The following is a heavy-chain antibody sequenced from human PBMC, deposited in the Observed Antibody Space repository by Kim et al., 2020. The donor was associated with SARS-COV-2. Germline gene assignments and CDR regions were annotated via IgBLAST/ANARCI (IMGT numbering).Heavy chain of an antibody. CDR1: GFTFSSYG. CDR2: INRGGDT. Sequence: GGSLRLSCAASGFTFSSYGMSWVRQAPGKGLEWVSGINRGGDTNYADAVVRRCTISTGNSKNKLFLQKKSRMGADTTVYYCAKREATKTWGNRRDFWG. V-gene: IGHV3-23*01. D-gene: IGHD3-16*01. CDR3: AKREATKTWGNRRDF. J-gene: IGHJ6*03.